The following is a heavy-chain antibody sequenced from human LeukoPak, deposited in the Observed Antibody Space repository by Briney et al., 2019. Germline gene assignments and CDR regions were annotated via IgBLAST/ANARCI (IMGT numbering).Heavy chain of an antibody. CDR2: INHSGST. V-gene: IGHV4-34*01. CDR3: ARGRSIFGVVRAAFDY. Sequence: SETLSLTCAVYGGSFSGYYWSWIRQPPGKGLEWIGEINHSGSTNYNPSLKGRVTISVDTSKNQFSLKLSSVTAADTAVYYCARGRSIFGVVRAAFDYWGQGTLVTVSS. D-gene: IGHD3-3*01. J-gene: IGHJ4*02. CDR1: GGSFSGYY.